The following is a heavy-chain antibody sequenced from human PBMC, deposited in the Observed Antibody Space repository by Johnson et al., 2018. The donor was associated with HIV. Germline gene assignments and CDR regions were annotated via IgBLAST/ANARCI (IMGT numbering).Heavy chain of an antibody. CDR2: VTGTGGDT. CDR1: GFTFRSYG. CDR3: ASQVRGLRLGVDAFDI. Sequence: VQLVESGGGLVPPGGSLRLSCAASGFTFRSYGMSWVRQAPGKGLEWVSGVTGTGGDTYYAESVKGRFTISRDNSKNTLYLQMNKLRAEDTAVYFCASQVRGLRLGVDAFDIWGQGTMVTVSS. V-gene: IGHV3-23*04. D-gene: IGHD3-16*01. J-gene: IGHJ3*02.